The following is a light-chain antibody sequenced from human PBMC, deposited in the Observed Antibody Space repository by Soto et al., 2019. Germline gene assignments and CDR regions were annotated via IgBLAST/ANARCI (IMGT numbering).Light chain of an antibody. CDR1: QDINSW. CDR2: IAS. J-gene: IGKJ4*01. Sequence: DIQMTQSPSSVSASVGDRVTITCRASQDINSWLTWYQQKPGKAPKVLIYIASRLQPGVPSRFSGRGSGTDFSLTISNLQPEDFATYFCQQSKSFPLNFGGGTKVEIK. CDR3: QQSKSFPLN. V-gene: IGKV1-12*01.